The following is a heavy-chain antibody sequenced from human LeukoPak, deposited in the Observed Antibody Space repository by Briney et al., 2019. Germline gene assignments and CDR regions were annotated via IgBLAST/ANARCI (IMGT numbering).Heavy chain of an antibody. D-gene: IGHD5-12*01. J-gene: IGHJ4*02. V-gene: IGHV3-30*02. CDR1: GFVLSDYG. CDR2: VRNDGSNE. CDR3: AKESYSGYHSEGPRN. Sequence: GGSLRLSCAASGFVLSDYGMHWVRQAPGKGLEWVAFVRNDGSNEYYVGSVKGRFTISRDKSKNTLYLQMNNLRVGDTAVYSCAKESYSGYHSEGPRNWGLGTLVTVSS.